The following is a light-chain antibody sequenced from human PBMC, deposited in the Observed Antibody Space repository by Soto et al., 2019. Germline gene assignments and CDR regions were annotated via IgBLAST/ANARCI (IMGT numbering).Light chain of an antibody. J-gene: IGKJ4*01. V-gene: IGKV3-15*01. Sequence: EVVLTQSPATLSVSPGEGATLSCKASQSVDSRLAWYQHKPGQAPRLLIEGASSRGTDIPARFSGSGSGTEFTLTITSLQSEEFAVYYCQQYSKWPLAFGGGTRVEIK. CDR2: GAS. CDR3: QQYSKWPLA. CDR1: QSVDSR.